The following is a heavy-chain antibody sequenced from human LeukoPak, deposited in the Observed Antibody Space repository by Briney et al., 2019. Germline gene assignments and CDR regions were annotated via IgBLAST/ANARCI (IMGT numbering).Heavy chain of an antibody. CDR3: AKERVTVTTPGQLED. D-gene: IGHD4-17*01. Sequence: GRSLRLSCAASGFIFDDYAMHWVRQAPGKGLEWVSCITWSSDRTGYADSVRGRFTISRDNGKNSLYLQMNNLRPEDTALYYCAKERVTVTTPGQLEDWGQGTLVTVSS. CDR2: ITWSSDRT. J-gene: IGHJ4*02. CDR1: GFIFDDYA. V-gene: IGHV3-9*01.